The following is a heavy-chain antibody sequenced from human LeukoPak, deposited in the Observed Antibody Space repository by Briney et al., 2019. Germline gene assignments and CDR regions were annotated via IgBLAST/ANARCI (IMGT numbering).Heavy chain of an antibody. Sequence: SETLSLTCAVYGGSFTGYYWSWVRQPPGRGLEWIGEINHSGSTNYNPSLKSRVTLSVDTSKNQFSLKLNSVTAADTAVYYCARARGEVAIDYWGQGTRVAVSS. J-gene: IGHJ4*02. CDR3: ARARGEVAIDY. V-gene: IGHV4-34*01. CDR2: INHSGST. CDR1: GGSFTGYY. D-gene: IGHD5-12*01.